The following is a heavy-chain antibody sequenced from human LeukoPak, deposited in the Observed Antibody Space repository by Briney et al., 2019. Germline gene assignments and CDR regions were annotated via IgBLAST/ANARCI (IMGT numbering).Heavy chain of an antibody. J-gene: IGHJ4*02. V-gene: IGHV3-7*03. Sequence: PGGSLRLSCAASGFTFSNAWMSWVRQAPGKGLEWVANIRYDGSEKYYVDSVKGRFTISRDNAKNSLYLQMNSLRAEDTALYYCAARSGISPYYIDYWGQGILVTVSS. D-gene: IGHD1-1*01. CDR1: GFTFSNAW. CDR2: IRYDGSEK. CDR3: AARSGISPYYIDY.